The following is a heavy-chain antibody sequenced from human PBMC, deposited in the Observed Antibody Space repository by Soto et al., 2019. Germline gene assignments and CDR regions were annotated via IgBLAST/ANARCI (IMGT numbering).Heavy chain of an antibody. CDR1: GGSISSYY. J-gene: IGHJ6*02. Sequence: SETLSLTCTVSGGSISSYYWSWIRQPPGKGLEWIGYIYYSGSTNYNPSLKSRVTISVDTSKNQFSLKLSSVTAADTAVYYCARVNYYYGMDVWGQGTTVTVS. V-gene: IGHV4-59*01. CDR3: ARVNYYYGMDV. CDR2: IYYSGST.